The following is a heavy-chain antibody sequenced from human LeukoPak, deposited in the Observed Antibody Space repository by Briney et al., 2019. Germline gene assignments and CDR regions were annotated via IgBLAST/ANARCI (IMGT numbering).Heavy chain of an antibody. V-gene: IGHV3-23*01. CDR1: GFTLSSYA. J-gene: IGHJ4*02. CDR2: ISGSGGST. CDR3: AKKSGYYDSSGYTFDY. Sequence: GGSLRLSCAASGFTLSSYAMSWVRQAPGKGLEWVSAISGSGGSTYYADSVKGRLTISRDNSKNTLYLQMNSLRAEDTAVYYCAKKSGYYDSSGYTFDYWGQGTLVTVSS. D-gene: IGHD3-22*01.